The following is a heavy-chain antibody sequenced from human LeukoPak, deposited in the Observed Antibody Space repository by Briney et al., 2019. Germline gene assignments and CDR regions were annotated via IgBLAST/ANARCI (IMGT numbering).Heavy chain of an antibody. CDR3: AIHREPNYDFWSGTGDWFDP. V-gene: IGHV4-34*01. CDR1: GGSFSGYY. Sequence: PSETLSLTCAVYGGSFSGYYWSWIRQPPGKGLEWIGEINHIGSTNYNPSLKSRVTISVDTSKNQFSLKLSSVTAADTAVYYCAIHREPNYDFWSGTGDWFDPWGQGTLVTVSS. CDR2: INHIGST. J-gene: IGHJ5*02. D-gene: IGHD3-3*01.